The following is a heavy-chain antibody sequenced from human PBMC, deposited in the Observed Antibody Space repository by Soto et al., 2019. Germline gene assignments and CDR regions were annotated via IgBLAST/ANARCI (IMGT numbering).Heavy chain of an antibody. CDR1: GGSISSYY. CDR2: IYYSGST. J-gene: IGHJ4*02. D-gene: IGHD4-17*01. CDR3: ARSYGDAVDF. V-gene: IGHV4-59*01. Sequence: QVQLQESGPGLVRPSETLSLTCTVSGGSISSYYWSWIRQPPGKGLEWIGYIYYSGSTNYNPSLKSRVTRSVDTCKNQFSLKLSSVTAADTAVYYCARSYGDAVDFWGQGTLVTVSS.